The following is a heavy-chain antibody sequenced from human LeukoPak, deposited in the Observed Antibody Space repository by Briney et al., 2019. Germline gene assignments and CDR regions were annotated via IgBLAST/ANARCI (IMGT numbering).Heavy chain of an antibody. Sequence: GGSLRLSCAASGFTFSSYGMHWVRQAPGKGLEWVAVISYDGSNKYYADPVKGRFTISRDNSKNTLYLQMNSLRAEDTAVYYCATLVADPSYGMDVWGKGTTVTVSS. CDR3: ATLVADPSYGMDV. V-gene: IGHV3-30*03. CDR1: GFTFSSYG. D-gene: IGHD6-19*01. CDR2: ISYDGSNK. J-gene: IGHJ6*04.